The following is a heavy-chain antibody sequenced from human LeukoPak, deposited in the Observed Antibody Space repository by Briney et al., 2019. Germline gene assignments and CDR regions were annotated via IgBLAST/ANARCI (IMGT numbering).Heavy chain of an antibody. D-gene: IGHD2-8*02. V-gene: IGHV1-69*08. Sequence: ASVKVSCKVSGGTLTNDPISWLRQAPGQRLEWGGNISPLLGTTLYTQEFQGRVTITAVKATNTIYMDLYSLTSDDTAMYYCAKDGCTGDYCYHDLGGQGTLVTVS. CDR2: ISPLLGTT. J-gene: IGHJ4*02. CDR1: GGTLTNDP. CDR3: AKDGCTGDYCYHDL.